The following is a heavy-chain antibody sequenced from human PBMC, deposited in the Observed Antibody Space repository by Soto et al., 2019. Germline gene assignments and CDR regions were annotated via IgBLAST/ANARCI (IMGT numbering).Heavy chain of an antibody. D-gene: IGHD2-15*01. Sequence: ASVKVSCKASGYTFTSYGISWVRQAPGQGLEWMGWISAYNGNTNYAQKLQGRVTMTTDTSTSTAYMELRSLRSDDTAVYYCARDDSPYCSGGSCYWTVWASWGQGTLLTVSS. V-gene: IGHV1-18*01. J-gene: IGHJ5*02. CDR3: ARDDSPYCSGGSCYWTVWAS. CDR2: ISAYNGNT. CDR1: GYTFTSYG.